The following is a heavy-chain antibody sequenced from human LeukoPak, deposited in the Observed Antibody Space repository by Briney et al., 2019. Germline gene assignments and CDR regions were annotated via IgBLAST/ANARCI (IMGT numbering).Heavy chain of an antibody. CDR1: GFTFSGYW. D-gene: IGHD3-3*01. J-gene: IGHJ5*02. Sequence: GGALRLSCAASGFTFSGYWMTWFRQAPGKGLEWVANLRPGGSDKYYADSVKGRFTISRDNAKNSLYLQMNGLRADDTAIYYCARDAYDDASESWGQGTLVTVSS. CDR2: LRPGGSDK. CDR3: ARDAYDDASES. V-gene: IGHV3-7*01.